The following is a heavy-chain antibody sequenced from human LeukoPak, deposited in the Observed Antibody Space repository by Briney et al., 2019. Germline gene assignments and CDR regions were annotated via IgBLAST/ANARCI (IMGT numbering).Heavy chain of an antibody. V-gene: IGHV3-23*01. D-gene: IGHD2-21*02. CDR2: ISGGGDIT. Sequence: GGSLRLSCAASGFNFANHAMSWVRQTPGKGLEWVSAISGGGDITYYADSVTGRFTISRDNSKDTLFLQMHSLRPGDTAVYYCVREDTPATANYWGQGTLVTISS. J-gene: IGHJ4*02. CDR3: VREDTPATANY. CDR1: GFNFANHA.